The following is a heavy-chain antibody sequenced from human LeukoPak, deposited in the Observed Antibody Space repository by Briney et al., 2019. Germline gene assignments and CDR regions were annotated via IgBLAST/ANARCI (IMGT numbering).Heavy chain of an antibody. D-gene: IGHD3-22*01. V-gene: IGHV3-21*01. CDR2: ISSGSSYI. Sequence: GGSLRLSCAASGFTFSNYIMNWVRQAPGKGLEWVASISSGSSYILHADSVKGRFTISRDNSKNTVFLQMNSLRVDDTALYYCARGDFYDSSPHYWGQGTLVTVSS. CDR1: GFTFSNYI. CDR3: ARGDFYDSSPHY. J-gene: IGHJ1*01.